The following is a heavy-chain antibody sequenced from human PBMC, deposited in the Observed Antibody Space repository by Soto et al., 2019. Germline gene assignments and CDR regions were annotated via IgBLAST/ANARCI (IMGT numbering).Heavy chain of an antibody. CDR3: ARDFLRGKLYSSGWNYGMDV. D-gene: IGHD6-19*01. CDR1: GYTFTNYG. Sequence: ASVKVSCKASGYTFTNYGINWLRQARGQGIEWMGWFNPKNGNTNYAQTFEGRLTLTTDTSTSTAFMELSNLRSDDTAVYYCARDFLRGKLYSSGWNYGMDVWGQGTTVTVSS. CDR2: FNPKNGNT. V-gene: IGHV1-18*01. J-gene: IGHJ6*02.